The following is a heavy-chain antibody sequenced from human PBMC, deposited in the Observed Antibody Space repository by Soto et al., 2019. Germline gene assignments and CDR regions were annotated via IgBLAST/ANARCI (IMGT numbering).Heavy chain of an antibody. CDR1: GGTFSSYA. D-gene: IGHD5-12*01. CDR3: ARGTRPIGATMKAGFDY. V-gene: IGHV1-69*12. CDR2: IIPIFGTA. Sequence: QVQLVQSGAEVKKPGSSVKVSCKASGGTFSSYAISWVRQAPGQGLEWMGGIIPIFGTANYAQKFQGRVKITADESTSTAYMELSSLRSEDTAVYYCARGTRPIGATMKAGFDYWGQGTLVTVSS. J-gene: IGHJ4*02.